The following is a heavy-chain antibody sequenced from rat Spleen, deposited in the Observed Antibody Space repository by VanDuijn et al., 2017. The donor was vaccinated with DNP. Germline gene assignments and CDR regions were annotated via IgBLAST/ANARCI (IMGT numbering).Heavy chain of an antibody. D-gene: IGHD1-1*01. CDR1: GFTFSDYY. CDR3: ARHPGGEGWYFDF. CDR2: ICTGGVNT. J-gene: IGHJ1*01. Sequence: EVQLVESDGGLVQPGRSLKLSCAASGFTFSDYYMAWVPQAPTTGLACVPSICTGGVNTYNRDSITGRFTISGDNAKSNLYVQIDSMMSEDTATYSCARHPGGEGWYFDFWGPGTMVTVSS. V-gene: IGHV5-25*01.